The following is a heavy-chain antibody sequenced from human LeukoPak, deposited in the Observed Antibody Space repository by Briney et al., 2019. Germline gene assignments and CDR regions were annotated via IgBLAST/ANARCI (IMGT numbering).Heavy chain of an antibody. CDR1: GYTLTELS. V-gene: IGHV1-24*01. D-gene: IGHD3-10*01. CDR3: ARGRGKKNMVRGVIIRAFDI. CDR2: FDPEDGET. Sequence: ASVKVSCKVSGYTLTELSMHWVRQAPGKGLEWMGGFDPEDGETIYAQKFQGRVTMTEDTSTDTAYMELSSLRSEDTAVYYCARGRGKKNMVRGVIIRAFDIWGQGTMVTVSS. J-gene: IGHJ3*02.